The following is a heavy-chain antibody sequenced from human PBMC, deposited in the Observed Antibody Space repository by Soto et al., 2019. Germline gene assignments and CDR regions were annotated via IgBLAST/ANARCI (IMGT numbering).Heavy chain of an antibody. J-gene: IGHJ4*02. Sequence: EVQLVESGGGLVQPGGSLRLSCAASGFTFSSYWMSWVRQAPGKGLEWVANIKQDGSEKYYVDSVKGRFTISRDNAKNSLYLQMNSLRAEDTAVYYCARAYYDILTGYFDWGQGTLVTVSS. CDR1: GFTFSSYW. V-gene: IGHV3-7*03. CDR2: IKQDGSEK. D-gene: IGHD3-9*01. CDR3: ARAYYDILTGYFD.